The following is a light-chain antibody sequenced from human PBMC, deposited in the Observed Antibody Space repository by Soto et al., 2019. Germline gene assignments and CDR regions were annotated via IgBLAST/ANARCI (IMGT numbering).Light chain of an antibody. CDR1: SSDVGGYRY. Sequence: QSALTQPASVSGSPGQSITISCTGTSSDVGGYRYVSWYQQHPGKAPKLMIYDVSNRPSGVSNRFSGSKSGNTASLTISGLQAEDEADDYCSSYTSSSTLGVFGTGTKVTVL. V-gene: IGLV2-14*01. J-gene: IGLJ1*01. CDR3: SSYTSSSTLGV. CDR2: DVS.